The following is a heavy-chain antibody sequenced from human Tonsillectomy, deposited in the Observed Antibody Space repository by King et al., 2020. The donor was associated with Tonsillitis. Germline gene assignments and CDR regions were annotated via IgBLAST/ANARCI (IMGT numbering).Heavy chain of an antibody. Sequence: VQLQESGSGLVRPSQTLSLTCAVSGDSVSSGGYSWTWIRQPPGKGLEWIGYIYHSGRTSYNPSLKNRVTLSIDLSKNQFSLKLTSVTAADTAVYYCARDGGSVYYYHGMDVWGQGTTVTVSS. V-gene: IGHV4-30-2*01. D-gene: IGHD2-15*01. J-gene: IGHJ6*02. CDR1: GDSVSSGGYS. CDR2: IYHSGRT. CDR3: ARDGGSVYYYHGMDV.